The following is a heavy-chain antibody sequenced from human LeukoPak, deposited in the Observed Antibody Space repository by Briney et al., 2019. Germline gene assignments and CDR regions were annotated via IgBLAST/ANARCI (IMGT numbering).Heavy chain of an antibody. V-gene: IGHV3-9*01. CDR3: ARHNSGSYYDSWFDP. D-gene: IGHD1-26*01. CDR2: ISWNSGSI. J-gene: IGHJ5*02. CDR1: GFTFDDYA. Sequence: GRSLRLSCAASGFTFDDYAMHWVRQAPGKGLEWVSGISWNSGSIGYADSVKGRFTISRDNAKNSLYLQMNSLRAEDTAVYYCARHNSGSYYDSWFDPWGQGTLVTVSS.